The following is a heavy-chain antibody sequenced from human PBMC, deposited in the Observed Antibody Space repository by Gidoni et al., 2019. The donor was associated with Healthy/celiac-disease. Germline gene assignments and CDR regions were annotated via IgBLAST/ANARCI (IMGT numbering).Heavy chain of an antibody. D-gene: IGHD3-22*01. J-gene: IGHJ3*02. Sequence: QVQLVQSGAEVKKPGASVKVSCKASGYTFTSYSLHWVRQAPGQGLEWMGIINPSGGSTSYAQKFQGRVTMTRDTSTSTVYMELSSLRSEDTAVYYCARAYTTYYYDSSGSDDAFDIWGQGTMVTVSS. CDR3: ARAYTTYYYDSSGSDDAFDI. V-gene: IGHV1-46*01. CDR1: GYTFTSYS. CDR2: INPSGGST.